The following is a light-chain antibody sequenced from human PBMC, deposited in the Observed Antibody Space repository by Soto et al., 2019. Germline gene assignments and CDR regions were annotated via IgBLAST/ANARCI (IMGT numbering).Light chain of an antibody. Sequence: DIVMTQSPDSLAVSLGERATINCKSSQSVSSSDLAWYQQAPGQAPRLLFYGASTRATGIPARFSGGGSGTDFTITISSLEPEDVAVYDCQQRSNWLWTFGQGTKVDIK. V-gene: IGKV3-11*01. CDR1: QSVSSSD. CDR3: QQRSNWLWT. CDR2: GAS. J-gene: IGKJ1*01.